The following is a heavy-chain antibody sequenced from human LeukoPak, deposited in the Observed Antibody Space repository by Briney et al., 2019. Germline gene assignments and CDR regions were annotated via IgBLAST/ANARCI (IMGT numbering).Heavy chain of an antibody. D-gene: IGHD6-19*01. V-gene: IGHV3-53*01. J-gene: IGHJ3*02. Sequence: PGGSLRLSCAASGFTVSSNYMSWVRQAPGKGLEWVSVIYSGGSTYYADPVKGRFTISRDNSKNTLYLQMNSLRAEDTAVYYCARGSPSSELDIWGQGTMVTVSS. CDR1: GFTVSSNY. CDR2: IYSGGST. CDR3: ARGSPSSELDI.